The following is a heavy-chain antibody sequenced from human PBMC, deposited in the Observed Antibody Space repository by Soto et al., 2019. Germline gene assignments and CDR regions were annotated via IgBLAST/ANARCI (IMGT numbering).Heavy chain of an antibody. CDR3: ARSLSQRITIFGVDY. CDR1: GFTFSSYA. V-gene: IGHV3-30-3*01. Sequence: GGSLRLSCAASGFTFSSYAMHWVRQAPGKGLEWVAVISYDGSNKYYADSVKGRFTISRDNSKNTLYLQMNSLRAEDTAVYYCARSLSQRITIFGVDYWGQGTLVTAPQ. D-gene: IGHD3-3*01. J-gene: IGHJ4*02. CDR2: ISYDGSNK.